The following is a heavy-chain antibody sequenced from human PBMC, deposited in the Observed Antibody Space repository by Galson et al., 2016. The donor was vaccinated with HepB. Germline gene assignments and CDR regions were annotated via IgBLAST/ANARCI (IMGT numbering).Heavy chain of an antibody. CDR2: ISSSGGTT. CDR3: AKGAAGGTYSALDY. D-gene: IGHD1-26*01. J-gene: IGHJ4*02. CDR1: GFTFGSYA. Sequence: SLRLSCAASGFTFGSYAMTWIRQAPGKELEWVSSISSSGGTTYYTDSVKGRFTISRDGSESTLYVHMNRLRVEDTAVYYCAKGAAGGTYSALDYWGRGVLVTVSP. V-gene: IGHV3-23*01.